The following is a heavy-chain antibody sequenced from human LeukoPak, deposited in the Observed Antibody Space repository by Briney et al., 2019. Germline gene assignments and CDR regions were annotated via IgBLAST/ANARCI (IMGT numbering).Heavy chain of an antibody. Sequence: PSETLSLTCTVSGASITNYYWNWVRQPPGKGLEWIGYFYYSGSDNYNPSLKSRITISVDTSKNQFSLKLSSVTAADTAVYYCVRGYRSGATCYHFDYWGQGTLVTVSS. CDR1: GASITNYY. V-gene: IGHV4-59*01. CDR3: VRGYRSGATCYHFDY. J-gene: IGHJ4*02. CDR2: FYYSGSD. D-gene: IGHD2-15*01.